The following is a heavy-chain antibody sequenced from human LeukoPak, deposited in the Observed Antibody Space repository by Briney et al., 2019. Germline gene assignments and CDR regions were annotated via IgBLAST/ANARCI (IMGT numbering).Heavy chain of an antibody. CDR3: ARIRVVAAT. J-gene: IGHJ5*02. D-gene: IGHD2-15*01. V-gene: IGHV4-39*01. CDR2: IYYSGST. Sequence: SETLSLTCTVSGGSISSSSYYWGWIRQPPGKGLEWIGSIYYSGSTYYNPSLKSRVTISVDTSKNQFSLKLNSVTAADTAVYYCARIRVVAATWGQGTLVTVSS. CDR1: GGSISSSSYY.